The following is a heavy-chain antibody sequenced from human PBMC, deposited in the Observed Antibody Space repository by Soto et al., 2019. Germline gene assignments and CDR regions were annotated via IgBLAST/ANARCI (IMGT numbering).Heavy chain of an antibody. Sequence: KPWGSLRLSCAASGFSFIDSYMGWIRQAPGKGLEWVSYISRGGSVIYYADSVKGRFTISRDNAKNSLYLQMNSLRAEDTAIYYCASDSHAVDLGYWGQGTLVTVSS. CDR3: ASDSHAVDLGY. J-gene: IGHJ4*02. V-gene: IGHV3-11*01. D-gene: IGHD3-10*01. CDR2: ISRGGSVI. CDR1: GFSFIDSY.